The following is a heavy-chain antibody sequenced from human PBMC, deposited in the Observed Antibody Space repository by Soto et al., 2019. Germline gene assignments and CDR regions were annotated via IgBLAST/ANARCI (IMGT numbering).Heavy chain of an antibody. J-gene: IGHJ4*02. Sequence: SVKVSCKASGGTFSIYAISWVLQAPGQGLEWMGGIIPIFGTANYAQKFQGRVTITADESTSTAYMELSSLRSEDTAVYYCARGKRAFCSSTSCYVLDYWGQGTLVTVSS. V-gene: IGHV1-69*13. CDR3: ARGKRAFCSSTSCYVLDY. CDR1: GGTFSIYA. CDR2: IIPIFGTA. D-gene: IGHD2-2*01.